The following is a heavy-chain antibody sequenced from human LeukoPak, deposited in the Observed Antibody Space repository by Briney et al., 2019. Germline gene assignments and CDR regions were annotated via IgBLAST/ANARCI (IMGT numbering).Heavy chain of an antibody. CDR3: ASVEDHGSGYFDY. CDR2: IVVGSGNT. D-gene: IGHD3-10*01. V-gene: IGHV1-58*01. Sequence: GASVKVSCKASGFTFTSSAVQWVRQARGQRLEWIGWIVVGSGNTNCAQKFQERVTITRDMSTSTAYMELSSLRSEDTAVYYCASVEDHGSGYFDYWGQGTLVTVSS. CDR1: GFTFTSSA. J-gene: IGHJ4*02.